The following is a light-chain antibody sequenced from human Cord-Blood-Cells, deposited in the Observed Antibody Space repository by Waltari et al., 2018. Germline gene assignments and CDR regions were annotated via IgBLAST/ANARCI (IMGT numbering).Light chain of an antibody. V-gene: IGLV3-25*03. CDR3: QSADSSGTYV. Sequence: SYELTQPPSVSVSPGQTARITCSGDALPKQYADWYQQKPGQGPVLVIYKDSERPSGIPERCSGSSSGTTVTLTISGVQAEDEADYYCQSADSSGTYVFGGGTKLTVL. CDR1: ALPKQY. J-gene: IGLJ2*01. CDR2: KDS.